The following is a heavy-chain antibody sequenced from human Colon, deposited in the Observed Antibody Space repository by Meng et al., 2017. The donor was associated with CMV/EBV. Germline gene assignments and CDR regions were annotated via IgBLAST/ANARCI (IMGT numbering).Heavy chain of an antibody. CDR1: GYTFTSYG. CDR3: AREFDYGDGVGWFDP. J-gene: IGHJ5*02. D-gene: IGHD4-17*01. CDR2: ISAYNGNT. V-gene: IGHV1-18*01. Sequence: ASVKVSCKASGYTFTSYGISWVRQAPGQGLEWMGWISAYNGNTNYAQKLQGRVTMTRNTSISTAYMELSSLRSEDTAVYYCAREFDYGDGVGWFDPWGQGTLVTVSS.